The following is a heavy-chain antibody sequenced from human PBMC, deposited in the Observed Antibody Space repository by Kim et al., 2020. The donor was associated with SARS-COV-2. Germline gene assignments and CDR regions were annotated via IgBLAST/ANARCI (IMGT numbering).Heavy chain of an antibody. CDR1: GFTFSSYG. CDR3: ARDRKLYDSSSSTLAY. V-gene: IGHV3-33*01. D-gene: IGHD3-22*01. J-gene: IGHJ4*02. CDR2: IWYDGNNK. Sequence: GGSLRLSCAVSGFTFSSYGMHWVRQAPGKGLEWVAVIWYDGNNKYYADSVKGRFTISRDNSKNTLYLQMNSLRAEDTAVYYCARDRKLYDSSSSTLAYWGQGTLVTVSS.